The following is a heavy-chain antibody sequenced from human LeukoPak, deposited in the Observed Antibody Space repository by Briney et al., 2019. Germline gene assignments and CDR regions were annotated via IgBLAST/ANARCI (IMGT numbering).Heavy chain of an antibody. D-gene: IGHD6-19*01. V-gene: IGHV6-1*01. J-gene: IGHJ4*02. CDR3: ARGHSGYLEY. Sequence: SQTLSLTLAISGDSVSRNSAAWNWIRHSPSRGLEWLGRTYYRAKWYNAYAVSVKSRITINPDTSKNQFSLQLNSVTPEDTAVYYCARGHSGYLEYWGEGTVVTVSS. CDR1: GDSVSRNSAA. CDR2: TYYRAKWYN.